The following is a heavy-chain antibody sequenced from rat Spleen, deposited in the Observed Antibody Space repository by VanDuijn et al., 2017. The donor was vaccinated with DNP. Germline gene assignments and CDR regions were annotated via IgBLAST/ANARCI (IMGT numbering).Heavy chain of an antibody. J-gene: IGHJ2*01. Sequence: EIQLQESGPGLVKPSQSLSLTCSVTGYTITSGYDWSWVRKFPGNKMEWMGSISYGGTTNYNPSLKSRVSIIRDTSKNQFFLQLNSVTTEDTATYYCARWTRYFDSWGQGVMVTVSS. CDR1: GYTITSGY. V-gene: IGHV3-4*01. D-gene: IGHD1-7*01. CDR2: ISYGGTT. CDR3: ARWTRYFDS.